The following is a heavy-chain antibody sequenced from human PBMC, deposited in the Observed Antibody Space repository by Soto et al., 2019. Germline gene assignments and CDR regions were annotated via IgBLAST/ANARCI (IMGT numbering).Heavy chain of an antibody. CDR2: LIPIFGKA. CDR3: ARVSNYYDSSCYHYFDY. D-gene: IGHD3-22*01. Sequence: QVQLVQSGAEVKKPGSSVKVSCKASGGTFSSYAISWVRQAPGQGLEWMGGLIPIFGKANYAQKFQGRVTITADKSTSTAYMELSSLRSEDTAVYYCARVSNYYDSSCYHYFDYWGQGTLVTVSS. V-gene: IGHV1-69*06. CDR1: GGTFSSYA. J-gene: IGHJ4*02.